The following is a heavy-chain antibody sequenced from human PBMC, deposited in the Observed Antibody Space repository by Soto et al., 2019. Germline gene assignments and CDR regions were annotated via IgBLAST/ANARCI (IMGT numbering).Heavy chain of an antibody. J-gene: IGHJ4*02. CDR3: TTGGSYLV. CDR1: GFTFSNAW. CDR2: IKPKAERGAT. V-gene: IGHV3-15*01. D-gene: IGHD3-10*01. Sequence: EVQLVESGGGLVKPGGSLRLSCAASGFTFSNAWMTWVRQAPGKGLEWVGRIKPKAERGATDYAAPVKGRFTISRDDSKPTVYVQMNSLKTEDTAVYYCTTGGSYLVWGQGTLVTVSS.